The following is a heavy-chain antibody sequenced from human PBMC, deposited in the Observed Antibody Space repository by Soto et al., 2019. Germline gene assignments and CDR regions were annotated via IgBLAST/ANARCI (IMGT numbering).Heavy chain of an antibody. Sequence: QVQLVQSGGEVKKPGASVTVSCKASGYTFINYHITWVRQAPGQGLEWMAWINTYNGMTDYAQRFQGRVTMTRDTTKSTAYMALRNLGSDDTAVYFVAKSPGGEMGTDWGQGTLVTVSS. D-gene: IGHD5-18*01. J-gene: IGHJ4*02. CDR3: AKSPGGEMGTD. V-gene: IGHV1-18*01. CDR1: GYTFINYH. CDR2: INTYNGMT.